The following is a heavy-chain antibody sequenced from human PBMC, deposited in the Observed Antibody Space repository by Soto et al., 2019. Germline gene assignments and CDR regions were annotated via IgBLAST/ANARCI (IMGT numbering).Heavy chain of an antibody. V-gene: IGHV1-46*03. D-gene: IGHD2-15*01. Sequence: QVQLVQSGAEVKKPGASVKVSCKASGYTFTSYYMHWVRQAPGQGLEWMGIIKHSGGSTSYEQQYQGRVTMTRDTSTSTVYMELSSLRSEDTAVYYCAREVVAAARGAFDIWGKGTMVTVSS. CDR3: AREVVAAARGAFDI. J-gene: IGHJ3*02. CDR2: IKHSGGST. CDR1: GYTFTSYY.